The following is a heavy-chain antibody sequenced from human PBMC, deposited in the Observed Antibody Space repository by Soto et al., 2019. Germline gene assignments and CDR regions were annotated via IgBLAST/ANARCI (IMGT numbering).Heavy chain of an antibody. CDR2: INPNSGGT. CDR1: GYTFTGYY. D-gene: IGHD3-3*01. V-gene: IGHV1-2*04. Sequence: GASVKVSCKASGYTFTGYYMHWVRQAPGQGLEWMGWINPNSGGTNYAQKFQGWVTMTRDTSISTAYMELSRLRSDDTAVYYCARDRAKSYYDFWSGYLHDAFDIWGQGTMVTVSS. J-gene: IGHJ3*02. CDR3: ARDRAKSYYDFWSGYLHDAFDI.